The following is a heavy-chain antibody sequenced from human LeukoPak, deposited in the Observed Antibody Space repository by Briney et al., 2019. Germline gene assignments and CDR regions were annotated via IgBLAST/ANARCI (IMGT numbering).Heavy chain of an antibody. Sequence: GGSLRLSCAASGFTVSSNYMSWVRQAPGKGLEWVSVIYSGGSTYYADSVKGRFTISRDNSKNTLYLQMNSLRAEDTAVYYCARDRAAEAGGDYWGQGTLVTVSS. CDR1: GFTVSSNY. CDR2: IYSGGST. J-gene: IGHJ4*02. D-gene: IGHD6-13*01. CDR3: ARDRAAEAGGDY. V-gene: IGHV3-66*01.